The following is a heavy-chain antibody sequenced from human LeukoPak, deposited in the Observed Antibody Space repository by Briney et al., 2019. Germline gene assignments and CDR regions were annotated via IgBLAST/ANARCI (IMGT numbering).Heavy chain of an antibody. CDR2: INYSGST. CDR3: ARGNSVVVLVY. V-gene: IGHV4-39*07. CDR1: GDSISTSIYY. D-gene: IGHD3-22*01. J-gene: IGHJ4*02. Sequence: SETLSLTCNVSGDSISTSIYYWGWIRQPPGKGLEWIGSINYSGSTYYNPSLKSRVSFSVDASKNQFSLKLNSVTAADTALYYCARGNSVVVLVYWGQGTLVTVSS.